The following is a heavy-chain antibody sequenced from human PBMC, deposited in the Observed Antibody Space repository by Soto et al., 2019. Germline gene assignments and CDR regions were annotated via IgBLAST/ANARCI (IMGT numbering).Heavy chain of an antibody. J-gene: IGHJ4*02. CDR1: GFTFSTYG. CDR3: AKKTLAVAGLIDC. Sequence: VQVLESGGGLVQHGGSLRLSCAASGFTFSTYGMSWVRQAPGKGLKWVSGISGSGDSTYYADSVKGRFTISRDNSKNTLYLQMNSLRAEDTAVYYCAKKTLAVAGLIDCWGQGTLVTISS. V-gene: IGHV3-23*01. D-gene: IGHD6-19*01. CDR2: ISGSGDST.